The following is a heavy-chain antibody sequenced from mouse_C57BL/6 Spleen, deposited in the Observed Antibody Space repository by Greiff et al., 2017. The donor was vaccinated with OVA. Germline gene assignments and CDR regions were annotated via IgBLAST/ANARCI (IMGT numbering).Heavy chain of an antibody. J-gene: IGHJ4*01. CDR2: IHPNSGST. CDR1: GYTFTSYW. V-gene: IGHV1-64*01. CDR3: ARGLLRYAMDY. Sequence: QVHVKQPGAELVKPGASVKLSCKASGYTFTSYWMHWVKQRPGQGLEWIGMIHPNSGSTNYNEKFKSKATLTVDKSSSTAYMQLSSLTSEDSAVYYCARGLLRYAMDYWGQGTSVTVSS. D-gene: IGHD1-1*01.